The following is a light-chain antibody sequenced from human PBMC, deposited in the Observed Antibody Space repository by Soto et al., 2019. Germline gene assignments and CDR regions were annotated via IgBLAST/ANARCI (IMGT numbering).Light chain of an antibody. CDR3: QQYGTSPIT. CDR1: QGISTW. J-gene: IGKJ5*01. Sequence: DIQMTQTPSSVSASVGDRVTITCRASQGISTWLAWYQQKPGKAPKLLLYAASSLQSGVPSRFSGSGSGTDFTLTISSLQPEDFAVYYCQQYGTSPITFGQGRRLEIK. V-gene: IGKV1-12*01. CDR2: AAS.